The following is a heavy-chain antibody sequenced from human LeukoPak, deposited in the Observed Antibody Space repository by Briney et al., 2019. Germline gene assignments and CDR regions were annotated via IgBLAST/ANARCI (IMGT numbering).Heavy chain of an antibody. J-gene: IGHJ6*02. V-gene: IGHV4-4*07. D-gene: IGHD3-16*01. CDR2: IYTSGST. CDR3: ARGGSYYYYYGMDV. Sequence: SQTLSLTCTVSGGSISSYYWSWIRQPAGKGLEWIGRIYTSGSTNYNPSLKSRVTTSVDTSKSQFSLKLSSVTAADTAVYYCARGGSYYYYYGMDVWGQGTTVTVSS. CDR1: GGSISSYY.